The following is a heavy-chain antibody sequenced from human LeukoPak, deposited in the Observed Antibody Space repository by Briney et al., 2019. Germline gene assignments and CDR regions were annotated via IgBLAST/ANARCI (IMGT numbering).Heavy chain of an antibody. CDR2: IYYSGST. Sequence: SETLSLTCTVSGGSISSYYWSWIRQPPGKGLEWIGYIYYSGSTNYNPSLKSRATISVDTSKNQFSLKLSSVTAADTAVCYCARNLGGSSWVFDYWGQGTLVTVSS. V-gene: IGHV4-59*01. J-gene: IGHJ4*02. CDR3: ARNLGGSSWVFDY. D-gene: IGHD6-13*01. CDR1: GGSISSYY.